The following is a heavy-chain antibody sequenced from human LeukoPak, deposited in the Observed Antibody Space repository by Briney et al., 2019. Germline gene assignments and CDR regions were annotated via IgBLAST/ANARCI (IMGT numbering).Heavy chain of an antibody. J-gene: IGHJ4*02. V-gene: IGHV4-38-2*01. CDR1: GYSISSGYY. Sequence: QVQLQESGPGLVKPSETLSLTCAVSGYSISSGYYWGWIRQPPGKGLEWIGSIYHSGSTYYNPSLKSRVTISLDTSKNQLSLKVSSVTAADTALHYCARLSSDGYNSLTYWGQGTLVTVSS. CDR2: IYHSGST. D-gene: IGHD5-24*01. CDR3: ARLSSDGYNSLTY.